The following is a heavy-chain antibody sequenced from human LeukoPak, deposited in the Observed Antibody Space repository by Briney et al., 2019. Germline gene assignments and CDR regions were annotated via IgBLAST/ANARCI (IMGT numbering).Heavy chain of an antibody. D-gene: IGHD4-17*01. CDR1: GFTFSDHY. J-gene: IGHJ4*02. V-gene: IGHV3-72*01. CDR2: TRNKANSYTT. Sequence: PGGSLRLSCAASGFTFSDHYMDWVRQAPGKGLEWVGRTRNKANSYTTEYAASVKGRFTISRDDSKNSLYLQMNSLKTEDTAVYYCARVRDYGDFFDYWGQGTLVTVSS. CDR3: ARVRDYGDFFDY.